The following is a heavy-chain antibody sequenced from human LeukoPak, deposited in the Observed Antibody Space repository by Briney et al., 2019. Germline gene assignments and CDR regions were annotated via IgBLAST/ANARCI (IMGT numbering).Heavy chain of an antibody. J-gene: IGHJ4*02. CDR2: INTNTGNP. D-gene: IGHD2-2*01. Sequence: ASVKVSCKASGYPFTSYYMHWVRQAPGQGLQWMGWINTNTGNPGYAQGFIGRFVFSLDTSVSTAYLQISSLEAEDTAVYYCARAPTTSCCDYWGQGTLVTVSS. V-gene: IGHV7-4-1*02. CDR3: ARAPTTSCCDY. CDR1: GYPFTSYY.